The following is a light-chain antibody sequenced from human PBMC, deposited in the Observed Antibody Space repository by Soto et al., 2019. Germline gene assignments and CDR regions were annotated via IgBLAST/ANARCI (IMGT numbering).Light chain of an antibody. CDR2: SAS. Sequence: IVMTQSPATLSVSPGERATLSSRASQGVSSKLAWYQQRPGQAPRLLIYSASTRAAGIQAGFSGSGSGTEVTLTISSLESEDVAVDYYHQYHNWPPLTFGGGTKVEI. CDR3: HQYHNWPPLT. CDR1: QGVSSK. V-gene: IGKV3-15*01. J-gene: IGKJ4*01.